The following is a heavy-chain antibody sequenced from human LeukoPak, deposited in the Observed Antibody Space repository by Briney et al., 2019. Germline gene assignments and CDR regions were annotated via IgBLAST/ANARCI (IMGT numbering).Heavy chain of an antibody. CDR1: TFTIKSYA. D-gene: IGHD2-2*03. CDR2: LRGNGHT. V-gene: IGHV3-23*01. CDR3: ARGSWISDADAVS. J-gene: IGHJ5*02. Sequence: PGGSLTHYCSASTFTIKSYAMSRVPQAPARGLEWVSSLRGNGHTFYAYSEKGRFTLSRDDSRNTVYPQLGSLSVEDTAIYYCARGSWISDADAVSWGQGTMVTVSS.